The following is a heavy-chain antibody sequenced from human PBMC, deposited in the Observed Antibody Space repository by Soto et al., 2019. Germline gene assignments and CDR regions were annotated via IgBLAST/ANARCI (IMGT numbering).Heavy chain of an antibody. Sequence: PGEYLRLSCAASGFTFSSYAMSWVRQAPGKGLEWVSGISGSGGNTYYADSVKGRFTISRDNSKNTLSLQMNSLGTEDTAIYYCATELYKWELLQPYFGSCGHGTLVTVYS. CDR3: ATELYKWELLQPYFGS. J-gene: IGHJ4*01. CDR2: ISGSGGNT. V-gene: IGHV3-23*01. D-gene: IGHD1-26*01. CDR1: GFTFSSYA.